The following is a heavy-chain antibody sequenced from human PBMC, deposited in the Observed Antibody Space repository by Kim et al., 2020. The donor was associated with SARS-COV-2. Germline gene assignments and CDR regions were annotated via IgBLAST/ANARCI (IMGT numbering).Heavy chain of an antibody. CDR3: ARDGGATLFDP. V-gene: IGHV3-48*03. Sequence: GGSLRLSCAASGFTFSSYEMNWVRQAPGKGLEWVSDISSSGSTIYYADSVKGRFTISRDNAKNTLYLQMNSLRAEDTAVYYCARDGGATLFDPWGQGTLVTVSS. J-gene: IGHJ5*02. CDR1: GFTFSSYE. D-gene: IGHD1-26*01. CDR2: ISSSGSTI.